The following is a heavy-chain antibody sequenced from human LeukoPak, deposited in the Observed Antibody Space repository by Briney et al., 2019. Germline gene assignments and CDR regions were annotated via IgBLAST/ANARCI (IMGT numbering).Heavy chain of an antibody. CDR1: GYTFTSYY. J-gene: IGHJ4*02. CDR3: ARGWAFDFAGYYFALGY. Sequence: ASVKVSCKASGYTFTSYYMHWVRQAPGQGRGWMGWINPNSGGTNYTQKFQGRVTMTRDTSISTAYMELRRLTSDDTAVYHCARGWAFDFAGYYFALGYWGQGTLVPVSS. V-gene: IGHV1-2*02. D-gene: IGHD3-22*01. CDR2: INPNSGGT.